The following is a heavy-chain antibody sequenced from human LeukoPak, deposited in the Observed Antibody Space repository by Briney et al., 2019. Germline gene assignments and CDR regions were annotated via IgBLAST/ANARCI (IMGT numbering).Heavy chain of an antibody. V-gene: IGHV1-69*02. J-gene: IGHJ5*02. D-gene: IGHD3-22*01. Sequence: HGSSVKVSCEASGGTFSSYTISWVRQAPGQGLEWMGRIIPILGIANYAQKFQGRVTITADKSTSTAYMELSSLRSEDTAVYYCARSNYYDNWFDPWGQGTLVTVSS. CDR1: GGTFSSYT. CDR2: IIPILGIA. CDR3: ARSNYYDNWFDP.